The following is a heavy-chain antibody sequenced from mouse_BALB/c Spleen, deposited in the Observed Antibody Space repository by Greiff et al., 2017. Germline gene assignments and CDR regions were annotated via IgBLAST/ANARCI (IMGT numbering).Heavy chain of an antibody. D-gene: IGHD2-1*01. V-gene: IGHV5-17*02. J-gene: IGHJ3*01. CDR3: ATSLVGNSAWFAY. CDR1: GFTFSSFG. Sequence: EVQGVESGGGLVQPGGSRKLSCAASGFTFSSFGMHWVRQAPEKGLEWVAYISSGSSTIYYADTVKGRFTISRDNPKNTLFLQMTSLRSEDTAMYYCATSLVGNSAWFAYWGQGTLVTVSA. CDR2: ISSGSSTI.